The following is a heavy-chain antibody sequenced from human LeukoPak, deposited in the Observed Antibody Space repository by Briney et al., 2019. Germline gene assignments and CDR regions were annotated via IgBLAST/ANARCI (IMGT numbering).Heavy chain of an antibody. CDR1: GFTVSSNY. Sequence: GGSLRLSCAASGFTVSSNYMSWVRQAPGKGLEWVAFIRFDGGNKCYADSVKGRFTISRDNSKNTLYLQTNSLKAEDTAVYYCASSPRGSGSIFDPWGQGTLVTVSS. CDR3: ASSPRGSGSIFDP. CDR2: IRFDGGNK. V-gene: IGHV3-30*02. J-gene: IGHJ5*02. D-gene: IGHD1-26*01.